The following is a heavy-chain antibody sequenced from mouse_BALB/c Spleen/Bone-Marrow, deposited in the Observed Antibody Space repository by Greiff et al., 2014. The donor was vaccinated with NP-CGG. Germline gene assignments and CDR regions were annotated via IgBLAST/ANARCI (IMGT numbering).Heavy chain of an antibody. J-gene: IGHJ3*01. CDR3: ANGNSFAY. Sequence: VQLQQSGAELAKPGASVKMSCKASGYTCTTFWMHWVKQRPGQGLEWIGYINPTTSYTEYSQKLKDKATLTADKSSSTAYMQLSSLTSEDSAVYYCANGNSFAYWGQGTLVTVSA. V-gene: IGHV1-7*01. CDR2: INPTTSYT. CDR1: GYTCTTFW. D-gene: IGHD2-1*01.